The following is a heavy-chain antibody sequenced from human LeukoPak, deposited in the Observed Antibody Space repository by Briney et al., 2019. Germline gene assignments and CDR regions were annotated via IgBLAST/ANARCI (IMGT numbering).Heavy chain of an antibody. CDR2: IYYSGST. Sequence: SETLSLTCTVSGGSISSYYWSWIRQPPGKGLEWIGYIYYSGSTNYNPSLKSRVTISVDTSKNQFSLKLSSVTAADTAVYYCARGRNPGALDYFDYWGQGTLVTVSS. J-gene: IGHJ4*02. CDR1: GGSISSYY. V-gene: IGHV4-59*01. CDR3: ARGRNPGALDYFDY.